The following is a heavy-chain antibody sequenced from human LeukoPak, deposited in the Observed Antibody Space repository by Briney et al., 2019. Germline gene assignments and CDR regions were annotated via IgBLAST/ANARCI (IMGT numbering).Heavy chain of an antibody. J-gene: IGHJ4*02. CDR1: GFTVSGEY. D-gene: IGHD3-10*01. V-gene: IGHV3-66*01. Sequence: PGGSLRLSCAASGFTVSGEYMSWVRQAPGKWLEWVSTISSGGSTNYADSVKGRFTISRDNSKNTLYLQMNSLRAEDTAVYYCARDFWGSGSYYHDYWGQGTLVTVSS. CDR2: ISSGGST. CDR3: ARDFWGSGSYYHDY.